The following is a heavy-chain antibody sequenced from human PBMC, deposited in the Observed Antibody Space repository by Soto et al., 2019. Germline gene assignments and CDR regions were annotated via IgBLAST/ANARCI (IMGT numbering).Heavy chain of an antibody. Sequence: SETLSLTCAVSGDSFSGPNWWTWVRQPPGKGLEWIGDILQTGHTDYSPSLSSRLTISIDTSKREFSLNLTSVTATDTAVYYCARSQRCVGEKCYHDYWGQGALVTVSS. V-gene: IGHV4-4*02. CDR2: ILQTGHT. CDR1: GDSFSGPNW. CDR3: ARSQRCVGEKCYHDY. J-gene: IGHJ4*02. D-gene: IGHD3-16*02.